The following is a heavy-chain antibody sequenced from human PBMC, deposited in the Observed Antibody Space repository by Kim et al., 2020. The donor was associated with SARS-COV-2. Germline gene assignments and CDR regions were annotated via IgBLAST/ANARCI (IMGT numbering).Heavy chain of an antibody. D-gene: IGHD1-1*01. J-gene: IGHJ6*02. CDR3: ARRVRGAPSEIYGMDV. V-gene: IGHV1-2*02. Sequence: NYAQKFQGRVTMTRDTSISAAYMELSRLRSDDTAVYYCARRVRGAPSEIYGMDVWGQGTTVTVSS.